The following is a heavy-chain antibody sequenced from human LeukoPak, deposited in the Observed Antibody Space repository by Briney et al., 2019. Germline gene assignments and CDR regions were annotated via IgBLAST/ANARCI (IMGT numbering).Heavy chain of an antibody. D-gene: IGHD3-3*01. CDR3: AKGYDFWSGYVDY. V-gene: IGHV3-23*03. J-gene: IGHJ4*02. Sequence: PGGSLRLSCAASGFTFSSYWMSWVRQAPGKGLEWVSVIYSGGTTYYADSVKGRFTISRDNSKNTLYLQMNSLRAEDTAVYYCAKGYDFWSGYVDYWGQGTLVTVSS. CDR2: IYSGGTT. CDR1: GFTFSSYW.